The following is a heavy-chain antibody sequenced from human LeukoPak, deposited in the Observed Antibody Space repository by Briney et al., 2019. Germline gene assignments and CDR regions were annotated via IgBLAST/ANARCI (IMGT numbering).Heavy chain of an antibody. CDR1: GGSISSGGYS. CDR2: IYHSGST. D-gene: IGHD6-13*01. V-gene: IGHV4-30-2*01. CDR3: ARGATAAGTGWFDP. Sequence: SETLSLTCAVSGGSISSGGYSWSWIRKPPGKGLEWIGYIYHSGSTYYNPSLKSRVTISVDRSKNQFSLKLSSVTAADTAVYYCARGATAAGTGWFDPWGQGTLVTVSS. J-gene: IGHJ5*02.